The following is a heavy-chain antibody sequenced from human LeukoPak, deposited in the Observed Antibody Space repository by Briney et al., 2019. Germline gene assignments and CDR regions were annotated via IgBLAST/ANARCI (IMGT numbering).Heavy chain of an antibody. Sequence: ASVKVSCKASGYTFTGYYMHWVRQAPGQGLEWMGWINPNGGTTSYAQKFQGRVTMTRDTSTSTVYMELSSLRSEDTAVYYCARDILTGYYRFIDYWGQGTLVTVSS. CDR2: INPNGGTT. V-gene: IGHV1-46*01. J-gene: IGHJ4*02. D-gene: IGHD3-9*01. CDR1: GYTFTGYY. CDR3: ARDILTGYYRFIDY.